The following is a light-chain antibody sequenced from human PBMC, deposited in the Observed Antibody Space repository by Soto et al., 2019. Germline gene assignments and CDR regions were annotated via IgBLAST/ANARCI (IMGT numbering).Light chain of an antibody. J-gene: IGKJ1*01. CDR1: QSVSSSY. Sequence: EIVLTQSPGTLSVSPGERATLSCRASQSVSSSYLAWYQQKPGQAPRLLIYGASSRATGIPDRFSGSGSGTDFTLTISRLEPEDFALYYCQQYGSSAWTFGQGTKVEIK. CDR2: GAS. CDR3: QQYGSSAWT. V-gene: IGKV3-20*01.